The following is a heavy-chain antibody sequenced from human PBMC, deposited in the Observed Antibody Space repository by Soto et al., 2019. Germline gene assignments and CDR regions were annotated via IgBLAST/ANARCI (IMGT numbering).Heavy chain of an antibody. V-gene: IGHV1-18*01. D-gene: IGHD2-15*01. CDR2: ISGYSGST. J-gene: IGHJ4*02. Sequence: QVQLVQSGAEVKKPGASVKVSCKASDYTFTRNGISWVRQAPGQGLEWMGWISGYSGSTNYAQKFLGRVTMTTDTPASTAYMELRSLRSDDTAVYYCSTFYRSGWPRGHLDVWGQGTLVTVSS. CDR1: DYTFTRNG. CDR3: STFYRSGWPRGHLDV.